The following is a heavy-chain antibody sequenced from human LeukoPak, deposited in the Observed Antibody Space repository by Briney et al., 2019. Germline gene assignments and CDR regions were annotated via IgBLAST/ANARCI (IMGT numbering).Heavy chain of an antibody. CDR1: GYTFTGYY. CDR3: ARVGNMRGNWFDP. CDR2: INPNSGGT. Sequence: GASVKVSCKASGYTFTGYYMHWVRQAPGQGLEWMGWINPNSGGTNYAQKFQGRVTMTRDTSISTAYMELSRLRSDDTAVYYCARVGNMRGNWFDPWGQGTLVTVSS. J-gene: IGHJ5*02. V-gene: IGHV1-2*02. D-gene: IGHD2-2*01.